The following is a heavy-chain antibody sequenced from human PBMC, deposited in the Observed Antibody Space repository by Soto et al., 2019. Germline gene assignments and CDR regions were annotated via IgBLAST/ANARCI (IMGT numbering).Heavy chain of an antibody. Sequence: QVQLVQTGAEGKRPGSSVKVSCKASGCTFSSENINWVRQAPGQGLEWMGRIIPIFGTVDYAQKLQGRVTITADESTSTAYIQLSSLTSEDTAVYYWARDGDYTYAGAFWGQGTLVTVSS. CDR2: IIPIFGTV. J-gene: IGHJ4*02. CDR1: GCTFSSEN. D-gene: IGHD2-2*02. V-gene: IGHV1-69*01. CDR3: ARDGDYTYAGAF.